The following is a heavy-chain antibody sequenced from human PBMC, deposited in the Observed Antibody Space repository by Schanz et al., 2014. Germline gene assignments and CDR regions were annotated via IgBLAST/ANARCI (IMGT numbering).Heavy chain of an antibody. D-gene: IGHD2-2*01. V-gene: IGHV3-30*02. CDR3: AKDSTHIDIVLVPTAIDY. CDR2: MSYDGSIK. CDR1: GFIFSSYG. J-gene: IGHJ4*02. Sequence: QVQLLQFGGGVVQPGGSLRLSCAASGFIFSSYGMHWVRQAPGKGLEWVAAMSYDGSIKYYGDSVKGRFTISRDNSKNTLYLHMNTLRSEDTAVYYCAKDSTHIDIVLVPTAIDYWGQGTLVTVSS.